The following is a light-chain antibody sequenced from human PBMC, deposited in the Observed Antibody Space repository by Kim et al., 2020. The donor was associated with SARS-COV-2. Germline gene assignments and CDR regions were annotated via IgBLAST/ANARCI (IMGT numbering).Light chain of an antibody. CDR2: NTN. J-gene: IGLJ3*02. CDR1: SGSVSTGYN. Sequence: GGTVPLACGLSSGSVSTGYNPGWYQQTPGQPPRTLMYNTNFRSSGVPDRFSGSILGNKAALTITGAQAEDEADYYCALYLGGGIWAFGGGTQLTVL. V-gene: IGLV8-61*01. CDR3: ALYLGGGIWA.